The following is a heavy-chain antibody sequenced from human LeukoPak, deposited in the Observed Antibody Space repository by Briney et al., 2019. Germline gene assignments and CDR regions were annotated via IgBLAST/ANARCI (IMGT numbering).Heavy chain of an antibody. CDR1: GESFSEYY. CDR3: AFEGPVSGYAYDP. CDR2: INHSGGT. D-gene: IGHD5-12*01. J-gene: IGHJ5*02. V-gene: IGHV4-34*01. Sequence: SETLSLTCAVYGESFSEYYWSWIRQPPGKGLEWIGQINHSGGTNYHPSLKTRVTISLDTSKNQVSLKLRSVTAADTAVYYCAFEGPVSGYAYDPWGQGALVAVSS.